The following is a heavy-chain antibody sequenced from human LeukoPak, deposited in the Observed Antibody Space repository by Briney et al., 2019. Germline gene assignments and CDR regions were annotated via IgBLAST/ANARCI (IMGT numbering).Heavy chain of an antibody. J-gene: IGHJ5*02. CDR3: ATYPLGYCSGGSCLNRFDP. CDR1: GGTFSSYA. Sequence: ASVKVSCKASGGTFSSYAISWVRQAPGQGLEWMGGISPIFGTANYAQKFQGRVTITADESTSTAYMELSSLRSEDTAVYYCATYPLGYCSGGSCLNRFDPWGQGTLVTVSS. CDR2: ISPIFGTA. V-gene: IGHV1-69*13. D-gene: IGHD2-15*01.